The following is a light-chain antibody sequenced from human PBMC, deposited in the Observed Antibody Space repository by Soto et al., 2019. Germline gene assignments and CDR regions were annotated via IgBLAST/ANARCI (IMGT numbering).Light chain of an antibody. CDR1: QSVLYSSSNKNY. CDR3: QQYYSSPPA. Sequence: DIVVTQSPETLAVSLGERATIDCKSSQSVLYSSSNKNYLAWYQHKPGQPPKLLIYWASARESGVPDRFSGSGSGTDFTLTISSLQAEDVAVYYCQQYYSSPPAFGQGTRVEVK. V-gene: IGKV4-1*01. CDR2: WAS. J-gene: IGKJ1*01.